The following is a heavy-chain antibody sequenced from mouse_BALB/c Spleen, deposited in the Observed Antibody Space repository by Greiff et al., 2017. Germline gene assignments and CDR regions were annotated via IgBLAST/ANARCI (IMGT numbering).Heavy chain of an antibody. CDR2: INPSSGYT. J-gene: IGHJ2*01. CDR1: GYTFTSYT. Sequence: VKLQESAAELARPGASVKMSCKASGYTFTSYTMHWVKQRPGQGLEWIGYINPSSGYTEYNQKFKDKTTLTADKSSSTAYMQLSSLTSEDSAVYYCARSGYGNYYFDYWGQGTTLTVSS. V-gene: IGHV1-4*02. CDR3: ARSGYGNYYFDY. D-gene: IGHD2-10*02.